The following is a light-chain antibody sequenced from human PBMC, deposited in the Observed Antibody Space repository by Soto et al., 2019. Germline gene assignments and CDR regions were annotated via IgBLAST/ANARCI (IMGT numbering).Light chain of an antibody. Sequence: EIVLTQSPPTLSVSPGEGATLSCRASQSVSSNLARYQQKTGQAPRLLIYGASTRATGIPARFSGSGSGTEFTLTISGLQSEDFALYYCQQYNNWPRTFGQGTRLEI. CDR3: QQYNNWPRT. V-gene: IGKV3-15*01. CDR1: QSVSSN. CDR2: GAS. J-gene: IGKJ5*01.